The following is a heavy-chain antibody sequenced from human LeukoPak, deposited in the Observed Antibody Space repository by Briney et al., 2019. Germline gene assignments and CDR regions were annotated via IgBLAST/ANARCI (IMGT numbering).Heavy chain of an antibody. CDR1: GGSISSSSYY. Sequence: SETLSLTCTVSGGSISSSSYYWAWIRQPPGKGLEYIGSYSGSTYYNPSLKSRVTISVDTSKKQFSLRLSSVTAADTAVYYCARSSYGAGSKPYWVDYWGQGTLVTVSS. D-gene: IGHD3-10*01. V-gene: IGHV4-39*01. J-gene: IGHJ4*02. CDR2: YSGST. CDR3: ARSSYGAGSKPYWVDY.